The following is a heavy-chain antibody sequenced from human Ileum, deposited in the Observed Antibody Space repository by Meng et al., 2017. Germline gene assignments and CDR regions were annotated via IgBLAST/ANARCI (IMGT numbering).Heavy chain of an antibody. Sequence: QGRLQESGPGLVKPSQTLSLTCTVSGGSISSGGYYWSWIRQHPGKGLEWIGYIYYSGSTYYNPSLKSRVTISVDTSKNQFSLKLSSVTAADTAVYYCAGTITMVRGVIMPFDYWGQGTLVTVSS. D-gene: IGHD3-10*01. V-gene: IGHV4-31*04. CDR2: IYYSGST. CDR3: AGTITMVRGVIMPFDY. CDR1: GGSISSGGYY. J-gene: IGHJ4*02.